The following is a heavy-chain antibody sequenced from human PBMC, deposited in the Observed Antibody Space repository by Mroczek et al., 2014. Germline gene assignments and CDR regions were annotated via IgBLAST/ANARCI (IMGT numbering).Heavy chain of an antibody. J-gene: IGHJ5*02. CDR3: ARVSLTYCSGGSCYIGAKWFDP. Sequence: QVQLQQWGPGLVKPSQTLSLTCTVSGGSISSGSYYWSWIRQPAGKGLEWIGRIYTSGSTNYNPSLKSRVTMSVDTSKNQFSLKLSSVTAADTAVYYCARVSLTYCSGGSCYIGAKWFDPWGQGPLVTVSS. D-gene: IGHD2-15*01. CDR1: GGSISSGSYY. V-gene: IGHV4-61*02. CDR2: IYTSGST.